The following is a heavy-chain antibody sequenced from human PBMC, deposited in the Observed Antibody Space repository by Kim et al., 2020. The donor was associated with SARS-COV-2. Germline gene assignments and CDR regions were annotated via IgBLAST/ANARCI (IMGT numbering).Heavy chain of an antibody. Sequence: QKFHGRVAMTRNTSISTAYMELSSLRSEDTAVYYCARGYDFDWLLYYFDYWGQGTLVTVSS. D-gene: IGHD3-9*01. J-gene: IGHJ4*02. V-gene: IGHV1-8*01. CDR3: ARGYDFDWLLYYFDY.